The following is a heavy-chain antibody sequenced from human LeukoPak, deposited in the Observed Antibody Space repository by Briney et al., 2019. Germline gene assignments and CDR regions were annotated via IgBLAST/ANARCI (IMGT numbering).Heavy chain of an antibody. Sequence: SVKVSCKASGGTFSSYAISWVRQAPGQGLEWMGRIIPILGIANYAQKFQGRVTITADKSTSTAYMELSSLRSEDTAVYYCARDLAKWLRHVFDYWGQGTLVTVSS. CDR2: IIPILGIA. V-gene: IGHV1-69*04. CDR1: GGTFSSYA. D-gene: IGHD5-12*01. J-gene: IGHJ4*02. CDR3: ARDLAKWLRHVFDY.